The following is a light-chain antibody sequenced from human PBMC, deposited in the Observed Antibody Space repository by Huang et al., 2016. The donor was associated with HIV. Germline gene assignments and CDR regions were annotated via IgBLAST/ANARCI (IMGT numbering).Light chain of an antibody. V-gene: IGKV1-39*01. CDR2: GAS. J-gene: IGKJ2*01. CDR3: QQSAVTPRT. Sequence: DIQITQSPSSLSASVGDRVIITCRARQNINRYLNWYQQQPGKAPKLLISGASKLQSGVPSSFSGIGSGTHFTLAISSLSPEDSATYYCQQSAVTPRTFGQGTKLEI. CDR1: QNINRY.